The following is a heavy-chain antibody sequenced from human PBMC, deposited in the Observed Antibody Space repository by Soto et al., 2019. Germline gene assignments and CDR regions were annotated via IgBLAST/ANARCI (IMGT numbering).Heavy chain of an antibody. D-gene: IGHD3-10*01. CDR3: AKDGKRITMVRGVAYYGMDV. V-gene: IGHV3-23*01. CDR1: GFTFSSYA. CDR2: LSGSGGST. J-gene: IGHJ6*02. Sequence: SGGSPTLSCAASGFTFSSYAMSWVRQAPGKGLEWVSALSGSGGSTYYADSVKGRFTISRDNYKNTLYLQMKRLRAEDTAVYYCAKDGKRITMVRGVAYYGMDVWGQGTTVTVSS.